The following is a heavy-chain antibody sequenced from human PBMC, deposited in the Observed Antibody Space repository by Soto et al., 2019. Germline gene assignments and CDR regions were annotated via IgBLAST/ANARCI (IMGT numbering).Heavy chain of an antibody. J-gene: IGHJ4*02. CDR2: INHSGST. CDR3: AGADDYGDYYYFDY. Sequence: PSETLSLTCAVYGGSFSGYYWSWIRQPPGKGLEWIGEINHSGSTNYNPSLKSRVTISVDTSKNQFSLKLSSVTAADTAVYYCAGADDYGDYYYFDYWGQGILVTVSS. CDR1: GGSFSGYY. D-gene: IGHD4-17*01. V-gene: IGHV4-34*01.